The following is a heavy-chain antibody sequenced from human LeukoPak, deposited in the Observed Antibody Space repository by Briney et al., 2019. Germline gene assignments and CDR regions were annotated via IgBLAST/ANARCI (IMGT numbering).Heavy chain of an antibody. Sequence: ASVKVSCKASGYTFTDYYIHWVRQAPGQGLEWMGWIRSSSGGTNYAQKFQGRVTMTRDTSISTAYMELSSLRSDDTAVYYCARDSVAAAGLSFDCWGQGALVTVSS. CDR2: IRSSSGGT. CDR3: ARDSVAAAGLSFDC. D-gene: IGHD6-13*01. CDR1: GYTFTDYY. J-gene: IGHJ4*02. V-gene: IGHV1-2*02.